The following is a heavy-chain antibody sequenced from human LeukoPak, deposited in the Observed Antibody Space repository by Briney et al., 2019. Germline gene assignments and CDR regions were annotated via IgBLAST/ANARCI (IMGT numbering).Heavy chain of an antibody. V-gene: IGHV3-48*01. J-gene: IGHJ4*02. CDR2: IESSSSPI. Sequence: PGGSLRLSCAASGFTFSSYSMNWVRQAPGKGLEWVSYIESSSSPIYYTDSVKGRFTISRDNSKNTLYLQMNSLRAEDTAVYYCARVLGELHYFDYWGQGTLVTVSS. D-gene: IGHD3-16*01. CDR3: ARVLGELHYFDY. CDR1: GFTFSSYS.